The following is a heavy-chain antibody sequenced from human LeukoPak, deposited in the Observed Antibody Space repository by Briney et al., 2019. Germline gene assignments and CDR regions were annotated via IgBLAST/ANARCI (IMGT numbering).Heavy chain of an antibody. CDR2: IYGSGGT. J-gene: IGHJ4*02. Sequence: SQTLSLTCSVSGVSIISGSYYWSWIRQPAGKGLEWIGRIYGSGGTDYNPSLKSRVDMSVDPSKRQFSPKLRSVTPTDTAVYFCARVSGSYDAVDYWGQGTLVTVFS. V-gene: IGHV4-61*02. D-gene: IGHD1-26*01. CDR3: ARVSGSYDAVDY. CDR1: GVSIISGSYY.